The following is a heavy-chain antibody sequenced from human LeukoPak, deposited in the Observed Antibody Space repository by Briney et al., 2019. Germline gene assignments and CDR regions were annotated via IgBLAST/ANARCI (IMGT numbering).Heavy chain of an antibody. V-gene: IGHV3-23*01. CDR3: AKGGAVSSKSITMVRGTRRYYYYMDV. J-gene: IGHJ6*03. Sequence: GGSLRLSCATSGFIFSNYTVNWVRQAPGKGLEWVSIISGSGDTTYYADSVKGRFTISRDNSKNTLYLQMNSLRAEDTAVYYCAKGGAVSSKSITMVRGTRRYYYYMDVWGKGTTVTISS. D-gene: IGHD3-10*01. CDR1: GFIFSNYT. CDR2: ISGSGDTT.